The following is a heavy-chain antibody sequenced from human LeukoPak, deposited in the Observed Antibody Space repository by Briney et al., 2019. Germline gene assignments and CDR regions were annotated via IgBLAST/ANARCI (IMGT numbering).Heavy chain of an antibody. D-gene: IGHD4-23*01. CDR2: IYYSGST. CDR1: GGSISSHY. Sequence: SETLSLTCTVSGGSISSHYWSWIRQPPGKGLEWIGYIYYSGSTNYNPSLKSRVTISVDTSKNQFSLKLSSVTAADTAVYYCASYGGNSGFDYWGQETLVTVSS. J-gene: IGHJ4*02. CDR3: ASYGGNSGFDY. V-gene: IGHV4-59*11.